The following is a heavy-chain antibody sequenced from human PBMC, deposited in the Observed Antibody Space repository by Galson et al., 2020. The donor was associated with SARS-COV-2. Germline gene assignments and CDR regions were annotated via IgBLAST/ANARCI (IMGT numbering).Heavy chain of an antibody. Sequence: WGSLRLSCAASGFTFSSYSMNWVRQAPGKGLESVSYISSSSSTIYYADSVKGRFTISRDNAKNSLYLQMNSLRDEDTAVYYCARGAITSPWYFDLWGRGTLVTVSS. CDR1: GFTFSSYS. J-gene: IGHJ2*01. CDR2: ISSSSSTI. D-gene: IGHD3-16*01. V-gene: IGHV3-48*02. CDR3: ARGAITSPWYFDL.